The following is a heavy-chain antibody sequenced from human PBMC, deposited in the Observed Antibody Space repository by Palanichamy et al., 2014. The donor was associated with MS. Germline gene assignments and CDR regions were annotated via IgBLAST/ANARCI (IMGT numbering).Heavy chain of an antibody. CDR1: GYTFYNYE. J-gene: IGHJ4*02. V-gene: IGHV1-18*01. CDR3: AGFCGGGTCYSGDGY. Sequence: QVQLVQSGDEVKRLGASVRVSCKASGYTFYNYEIIWVRQAPGQGLEWMGWISVDNGNTNYAQKLQGRVTMTTDRSTCTAYMELRSLRSDDTAVYYCAGFCGGGTCYSGDGYWGQGTLVTVSS. D-gene: IGHD2-15*01. CDR2: ISVDNGNT.